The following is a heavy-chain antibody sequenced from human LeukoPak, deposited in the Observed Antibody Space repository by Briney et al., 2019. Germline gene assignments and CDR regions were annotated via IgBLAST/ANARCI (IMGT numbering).Heavy chain of an antibody. J-gene: IGHJ6*03. CDR3: ARDSSSYYMDV. V-gene: IGHV2-5*02. Sequence: ESGPTLVKPTQTLTLTCTFSGFSLSTSGVGVGWIRQPPGKALEWLALIYWDDDKRYSPSLKSRLTITKDTSKNQAVLTMTNMDPVDTATYYCARDSSSYYMDVWGKGTTVTVSS. CDR1: GFSLSTSGVG. D-gene: IGHD6-6*01. CDR2: IYWDDDK.